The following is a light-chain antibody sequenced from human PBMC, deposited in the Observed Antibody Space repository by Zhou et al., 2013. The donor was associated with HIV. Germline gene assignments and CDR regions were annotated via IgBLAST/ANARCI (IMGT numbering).Light chain of an antibody. CDR1: HDVSSW. J-gene: IGKJ4*01. CDR2: AAS. Sequence: DIQMTQSPSYLSASVGDRVTITCRASHDVSSWVAWYQQKPGRAPNLLIYAASNLHSGVPSRFSGSGSGTQFTLTISSLQPDDFATYYCQQSNSSPFTFGGGTKVDMK. CDR3: QQSNSSPFT. V-gene: IGKV1-12*01.